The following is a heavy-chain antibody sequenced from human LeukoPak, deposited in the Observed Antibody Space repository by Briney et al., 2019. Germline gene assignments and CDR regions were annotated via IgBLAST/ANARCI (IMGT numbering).Heavy chain of an antibody. V-gene: IGHV3-11*01. J-gene: IGHJ6*02. D-gene: IGHD2-15*01. CDR1: GFTFRDYY. CDR3: ARVRCSGGSCYSFYYYGMDV. Sequence: GGSLRLSCAASGFTFRDYYMSWIRQAPGKGLEWVSYISSSGSSIYYADSVKGRFTISRDNAKNSLYLQMNSLRAEETAVYYCARVRCSGGSCYSFYYYGMDVWGQRTTVTVSS. CDR2: ISSSGSSI.